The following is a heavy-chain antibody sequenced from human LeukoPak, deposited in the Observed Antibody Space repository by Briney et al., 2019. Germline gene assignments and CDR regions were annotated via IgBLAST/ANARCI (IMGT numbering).Heavy chain of an antibody. CDR2: ISGSGGDI. Sequence: GGSLRLSYAASGFTFSNYYMSWIRQTPGKGLEWLSYISGSGGDIHYADSVKGRFTISRDNAKNSLYLQMNSLRAEDTAVYYCAKVLGDYYDSSGYYYDYWGQGTLVTVSS. J-gene: IGHJ4*02. D-gene: IGHD3-22*01. CDR1: GFTFSNYY. V-gene: IGHV3-11*04. CDR3: AKVLGDYYDSSGYYYDY.